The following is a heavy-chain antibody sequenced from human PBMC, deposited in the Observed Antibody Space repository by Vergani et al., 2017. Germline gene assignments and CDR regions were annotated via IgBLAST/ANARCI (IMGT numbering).Heavy chain of an antibody. V-gene: IGHV4-38-2*01. CDR3: VKHGLWAYNFYS. J-gene: IGHJ4*02. CDR1: NYSMITDTY. D-gene: IGHD3/OR15-3a*01. CDR2: VYHSGRT. Sequence: QVQLRESGPGLVKPSDTLSLICSVSNYSMITDTYWGWIRQSPGKSFEWIGSVYHSGRTYYSPSLKSRLTNSVDTSKSQFSLKLTAVTAADTAVYYCVKHGLWAYNFYSWGQGTLVTVSS.